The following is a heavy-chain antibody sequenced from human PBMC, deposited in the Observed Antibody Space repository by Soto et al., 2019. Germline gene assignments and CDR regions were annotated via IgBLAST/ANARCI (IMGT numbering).Heavy chain of an antibody. CDR2: IDPTDSYT. D-gene: IGHD3-16*02. V-gene: IGHV5-10-1*01. CDR3: SRRYTFGSLDFDF. CDR1: GYIFTNYW. J-gene: IGHJ4*02. Sequence: PGQSLKISCKGSGYIFTNYWITWVRQMPGKGLEWMGKIDPTDSYTNYSPSFQGHVTISADKSISTAYLHWSSLKASDTAMYYCSRRYTFGSLDFDFWGQGTLVTVSS.